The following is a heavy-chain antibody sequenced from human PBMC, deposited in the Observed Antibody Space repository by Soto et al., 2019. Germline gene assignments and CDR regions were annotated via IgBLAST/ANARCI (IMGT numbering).Heavy chain of an antibody. D-gene: IGHD6-19*01. J-gene: IGHJ6*02. CDR2: IIPILGIA. CDR3: ARDESSGWSRGYYYYGMDV. V-gene: IGHV1-69*08. Sequence: QVQLVQSGAEVKKPGSSVKVSCKASGGTFSSYTISWVRQAPGQGLEWMGRIIPILGIANYAQKFQGRVTITADKSTSTAYMELSSLRSEDTAVYYCARDESSGWSRGYYYYGMDVWGQGTTVTV. CDR1: GGTFSSYT.